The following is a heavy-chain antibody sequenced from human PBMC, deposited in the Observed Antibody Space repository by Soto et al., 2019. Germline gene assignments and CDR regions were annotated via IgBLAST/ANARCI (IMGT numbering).Heavy chain of an antibody. V-gene: IGHV4-31*03. J-gene: IGHJ1*01. CDR1: GGSISSGAYY. D-gene: IGHD3-22*01. CDR2: IYYSGST. Sequence: PSETLSLTCTVSGGSISSGAYYWSWIRQHPGKGLEWIGYIYYSGSTYYNPSLKSRVTISVDTSKNQFSLKLTSVTAADRAVYYCARGSVDTVDSSGFYEYWGQGTPVTVYS. CDR3: ARGSVDTVDSSGFYEY.